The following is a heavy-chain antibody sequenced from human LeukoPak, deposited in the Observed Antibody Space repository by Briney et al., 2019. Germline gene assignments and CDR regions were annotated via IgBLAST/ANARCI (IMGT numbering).Heavy chain of an antibody. CDR2: ISGSGGST. CDR1: GFTFSSYA. V-gene: IGHV3-23*01. Sequence: PGGTLRLSCAASGFTFSSYAMSWVGQAAGKGLEWVSAISGSGGSTYYAASVNGRFTMSRDNSKNALYLQMNSRRAKDMAVYYCAKATKTDYWGQGTLVTVSS. J-gene: IGHJ4*02. D-gene: IGHD5-12*01. CDR3: AKATKTDY.